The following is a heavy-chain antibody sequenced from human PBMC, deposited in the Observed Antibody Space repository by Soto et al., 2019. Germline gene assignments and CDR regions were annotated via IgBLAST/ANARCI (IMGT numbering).Heavy chain of an antibody. Sequence: SETLSLTCTVSGGSISSGDYYWRWIRQPPGKGLEWIGYIYYSGSTYYNPSLKSRVTISVDTSKNQFSLKLSSVTAADTAVYYCARAAMVRGVSLDYWGQGTLVTVSS. J-gene: IGHJ4*02. CDR3: ARAAMVRGVSLDY. CDR1: GGSISSGDYY. D-gene: IGHD3-10*01. CDR2: IYYSGST. V-gene: IGHV4-30-4*01.